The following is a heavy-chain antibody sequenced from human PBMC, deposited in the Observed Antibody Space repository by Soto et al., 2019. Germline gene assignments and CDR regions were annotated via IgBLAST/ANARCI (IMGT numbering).Heavy chain of an antibody. J-gene: IGHJ6*02. Sequence: GASVKVSCKASGYSFTSYGISWVRQAPGQGLEWMGWISAYNGNTNYAQKLQGRVTMTTDTSTSTAYMELRSLRSDDTAVYYCARVGGHYYGSGSYVYYYYGMDVWGQGTTVTVSS. CDR3: ARVGGHYYGSGSYVYYYYGMDV. V-gene: IGHV1-18*01. CDR2: ISAYNGNT. D-gene: IGHD3-10*01. CDR1: GYSFTSYG.